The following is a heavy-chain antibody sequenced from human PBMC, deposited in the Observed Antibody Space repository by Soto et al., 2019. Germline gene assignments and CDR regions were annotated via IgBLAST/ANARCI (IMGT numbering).Heavy chain of an antibody. J-gene: IGHJ6*03. Sequence: GASVKVSCKVSGYTLTELSMHWVRQAPGKGLEWMGGFDPEDGETIYAQKFQGRVTMTEDTSTDTAYMELSSLRSEDTAVYYCATQDRLAYGTYYYYYYMDVWGKGTTVTVSS. D-gene: IGHD4-17*01. CDR3: ATQDRLAYGTYYYYYYMDV. CDR1: GYTLTELS. CDR2: FDPEDGET. V-gene: IGHV1-24*01.